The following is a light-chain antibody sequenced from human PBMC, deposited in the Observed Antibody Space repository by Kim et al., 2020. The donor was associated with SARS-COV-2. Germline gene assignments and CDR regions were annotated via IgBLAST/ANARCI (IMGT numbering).Light chain of an antibody. CDR3: QQYDNLPYT. J-gene: IGKJ2*01. V-gene: IGKV1-33*01. CDR2: DAS. Sequence: SASVGDRVTITCRASQDISNFLNWYQQKPGKPPKLLIYDASILETGVPSRFSGSGSGTDFTLTISSLQPEDIATYYCQQYDNLPYTFGQGTKLEI. CDR1: QDISNF.